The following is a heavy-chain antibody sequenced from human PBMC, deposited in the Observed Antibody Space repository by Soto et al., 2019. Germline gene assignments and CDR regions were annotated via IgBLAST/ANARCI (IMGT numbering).Heavy chain of an antibody. CDR2: ITSSGSYV. CDR1: GFTFSRNT. J-gene: IGHJ6*02. CDR3: VKDEGIEAMDV. Sequence: PGGSLRLSCVTSGFTFSRNTMNWVRQAPGKGLEWVASITSSGSYVYYADSVKGRFSASRDNAKNSLSLQMDSLRPDDTAIYFCVKDEGIEAMDVWGPGTKVTVYS. V-gene: IGHV3-21*01.